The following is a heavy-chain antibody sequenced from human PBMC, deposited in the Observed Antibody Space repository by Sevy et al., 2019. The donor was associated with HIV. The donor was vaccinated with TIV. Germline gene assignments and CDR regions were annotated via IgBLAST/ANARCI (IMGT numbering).Heavy chain of an antibody. CDR3: ARDRGEILRSAFDY. CDR2: ISYDGRNNK. V-gene: IGHV3-30*14. CDR1: GFTFSDYS. J-gene: IGHJ4*02. D-gene: IGHD3-16*01. Sequence: GGSLRLSCAASGFTFSDYSMHWVRQTPGKGLEWVAVISYDGRNNKYNVDSVKGRFTISRDNSKNMLFLQINSLRAEVSAIYYCARDRGEILRSAFDYWGQGTLVTVSS.